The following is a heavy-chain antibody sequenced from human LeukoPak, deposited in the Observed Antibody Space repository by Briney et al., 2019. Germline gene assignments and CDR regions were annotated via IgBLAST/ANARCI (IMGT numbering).Heavy chain of an antibody. CDR2: IYSGGST. CDR3: ARERPYYDILTGYYREYYFDY. V-gene: IGHV3-53*01. Sequence: GGSRRLSCAASGFTVSSNYMSWVRQAPGKGLEWVSVIYSGGSTYYADSVKGRFTISRDNSKNTLYLQMNSLRAEDTAVYYCARERPYYDILTGYYREYYFDYWGQGTLVTVSS. D-gene: IGHD3-9*01. J-gene: IGHJ4*02. CDR1: GFTVSSNY.